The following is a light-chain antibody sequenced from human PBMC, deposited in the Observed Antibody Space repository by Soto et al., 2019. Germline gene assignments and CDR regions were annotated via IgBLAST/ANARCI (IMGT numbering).Light chain of an antibody. CDR1: QSVNSN. J-gene: IGKJ1*01. CDR2: GTS. Sequence: EIVLTQSPGILSLSPGERATLSCRASQSVNSNLAWYQQKAGQAPRLLIYGTSTRATGIPVRFSGSGSGTDFTLTISSLQPEDFAVYFCHQDFNLPWTFGQGTKVDIK. V-gene: IGKV3-20*01. CDR3: HQDFNLPWT.